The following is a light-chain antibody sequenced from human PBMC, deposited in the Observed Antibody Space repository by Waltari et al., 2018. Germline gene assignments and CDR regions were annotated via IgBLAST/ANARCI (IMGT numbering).Light chain of an antibody. J-gene: IGKJ2*02. CDR3: HQQYTGPCT. CDR2: YIS. CDR1: QSVSRY. V-gene: IGKV3-11*01. Sequence: EIVLTQSPATLSFFPGERVTLSCRARQSVSRYMAWYQQKPGQAPRLLIYYISNRATSIPARFSGSVSEAEVALNISSLEPGDFAVYYCHQQYTGPCTSGQGTKL.